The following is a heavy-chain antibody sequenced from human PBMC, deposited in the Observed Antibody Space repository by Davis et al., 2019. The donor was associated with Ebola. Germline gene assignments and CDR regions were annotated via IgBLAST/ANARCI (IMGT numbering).Heavy chain of an antibody. CDR3: ARTTRGTRGSGWFLDY. J-gene: IGHJ4*02. CDR1: GVAIAKNDYY. V-gene: IGHV4-34*01. CDR2: INPSGST. D-gene: IGHD6-19*01. Sequence: MPSETLSLTCAVSGVAIAKNDYYWWGWIRQPPGKGLEWIGEINPSGSTNYNPSLKSRVTISADTSKNQFSLKLKSVTAADTAVYYCARTTRGTRGSGWFLDYWGQGTLITVSS.